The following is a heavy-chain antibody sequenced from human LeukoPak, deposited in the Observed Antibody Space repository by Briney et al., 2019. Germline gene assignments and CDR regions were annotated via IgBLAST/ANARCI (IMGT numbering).Heavy chain of an antibody. Sequence: GGSLRLSCAASGFTFSSYGMHWVRQAPGKGLEWVAVISYDGSKIYYADSVKGRFTISRDNSKSTLYLQMNSLRAEDTAVYYCAKETTTVTTLYYFDYWGQGTLVTVSS. J-gene: IGHJ4*02. D-gene: IGHD4-17*01. CDR2: ISYDGSKI. V-gene: IGHV3-30*18. CDR1: GFTFSSYG. CDR3: AKETTTVTTLYYFDY.